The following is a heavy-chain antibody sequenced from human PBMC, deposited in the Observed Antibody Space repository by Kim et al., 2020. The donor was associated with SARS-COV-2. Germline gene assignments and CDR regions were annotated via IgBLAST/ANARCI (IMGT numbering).Heavy chain of an antibody. D-gene: IGHD2-2*01. J-gene: IGHJ3*02. CDR3: ARDGIVVVPAAIDAFDI. CDR1: GFTVSSNY. V-gene: IGHV3-66*01. CDR2: IYSGGST. Sequence: GGSLRLSCAASGFTVSSNYMSWVRQAPGKGLEWVSVIYSGGSTYYADSVKGRFTISRDNSKNTLYLQMNSLRAEDTAVYYCARDGIVVVPAAIDAFDIWGQGTMVTVSS.